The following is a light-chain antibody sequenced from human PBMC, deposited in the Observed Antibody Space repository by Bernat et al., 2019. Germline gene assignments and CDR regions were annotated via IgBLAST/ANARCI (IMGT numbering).Light chain of an antibody. Sequence: DIQMTQSPSSLSASVGDRVTITCQASQDISNYLNWYQQKPGKASKVLIYDASNLETGVPSRFSGSGSGTDFTFTISRLQPEDIATYYCQHYDDLPPSFGPGTKVDIK. CDR2: DAS. J-gene: IGKJ3*01. CDR1: QDISNY. V-gene: IGKV1-33*01. CDR3: QHYDDLPPS.